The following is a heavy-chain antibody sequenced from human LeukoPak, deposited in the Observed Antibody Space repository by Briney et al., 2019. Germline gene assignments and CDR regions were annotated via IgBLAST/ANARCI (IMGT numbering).Heavy chain of an antibody. CDR3: ARDLKYCSSTSCSNYYYYYMDV. CDR1: GYTFTGYY. V-gene: IGHV1-2*02. J-gene: IGHJ6*03. Sequence: ASVTVSCKAAGYTFTGYYRHGVRQARGQGLEWMGWINPNSGGTNYAQKFQGRVTMTRDTSISTAYMELSRLRSDDTAVYYCARDLKYCSSTSCSNYYYYYMDVWGKGTTVTVSS. CDR2: INPNSGGT. D-gene: IGHD2-2*01.